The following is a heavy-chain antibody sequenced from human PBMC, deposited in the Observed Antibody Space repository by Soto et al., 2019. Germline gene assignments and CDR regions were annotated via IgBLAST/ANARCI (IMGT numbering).Heavy chain of an antibody. J-gene: IGHJ4*02. CDR3: AKDVRPDGYWDLDY. CDR1: GLTFSTYA. Sequence: GGSLRLSCAASGLTFSTYAMNWSRQVPGRGLEWVSGIIGSGTIIEYADSVKGRFTISRDNSKNTLFLQMNSLRVEDTAIYYCAKDVRPDGYWDLDYWRQGTLVTVSS. D-gene: IGHD5-12*01. V-gene: IGHV3-23*01. CDR2: IIGSGTII.